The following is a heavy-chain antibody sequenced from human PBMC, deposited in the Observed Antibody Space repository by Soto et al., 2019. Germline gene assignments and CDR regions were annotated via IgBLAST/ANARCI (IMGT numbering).Heavy chain of an antibody. J-gene: IGHJ4*02. V-gene: IGHV3-9*01. CDR2: CSWNNGSV. CDR1: GFTFDDYA. Sequence: EVQLVESGGGFVQPGRSLRLSCVTSGFTFDDYAMHWVRQAPGKGLEWVSGCSWNNGSVGYADSVNGRFTISRDNAKNSLYLQMDRLRAEDTALYYCVKDTALTFPGSTSVFDSWGQGTLVTVSS. CDR3: VKDTALTFPGSTSVFDS. D-gene: IGHD2-2*01.